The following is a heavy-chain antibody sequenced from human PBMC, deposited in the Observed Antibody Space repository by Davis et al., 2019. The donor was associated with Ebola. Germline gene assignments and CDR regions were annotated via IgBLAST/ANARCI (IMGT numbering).Heavy chain of an antibody. J-gene: IGHJ6*02. CDR3: ARGGDYNWNSLTGMDV. CDR1: GYRFSSYW. V-gene: IGHV5-51*01. CDR2: INPGDPET. Sequence: GESLKISCKASGYRFSSYWIGWVRQMPGKGLEWMGIINPGDPETRYSPSFEGQVTISADKSINTAYLQWSSLKASDTAMYYCARGGDYNWNSLTGMDVWGQGTTVTVPS. D-gene: IGHD1-7*01.